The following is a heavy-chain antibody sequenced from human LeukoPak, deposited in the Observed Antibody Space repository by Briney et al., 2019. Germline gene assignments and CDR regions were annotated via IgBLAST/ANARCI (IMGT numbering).Heavy chain of an antibody. CDR2: INPSGDFR. CDR1: GYTFGTHW. CDR3: ARDHSGQWEQLTGWWIDP. Sequence: AAVKVSCKASGYTFGTHWMHWVRQAPGQGLEWMGIINPSGDFRSYAQKFQGRVTVTRDMSTRTVYMELSDLEPEDTAVYYCARDHSGQWEQLTGWWIDPWGQGTLVIVSS. J-gene: IGHJ5*02. D-gene: IGHD1-26*01. V-gene: IGHV1-46*01.